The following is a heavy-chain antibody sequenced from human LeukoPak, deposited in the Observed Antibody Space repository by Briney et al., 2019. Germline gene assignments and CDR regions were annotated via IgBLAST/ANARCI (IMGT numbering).Heavy chain of an antibody. V-gene: IGHV1-18*01. CDR1: GYTFTSYG. CDR3: ARVPFLEWILPHAFDY. J-gene: IGHJ4*02. CDR2: ISAYNGNT. Sequence: ASVKVSCKASGYTFTSYGISWVRQAPGQGLEWMGWISAYNGNTNYAQKLQGRVTMTTDTSTSTAYMELRSLRSDDTAVYYCARVPFLEWILPHAFDYWGQGTLVTVSS. D-gene: IGHD3-3*02.